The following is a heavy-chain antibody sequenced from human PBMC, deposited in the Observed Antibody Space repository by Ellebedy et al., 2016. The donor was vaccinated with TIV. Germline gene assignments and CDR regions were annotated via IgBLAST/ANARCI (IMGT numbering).Heavy chain of an antibody. V-gene: IGHV2-5*01. CDR2: IYWNDDK. D-gene: IGHD3-22*01. Sequence: SGPTLVKPTQTLTLTCTFSGFSVTASGAGVGWIRQPPGKALEWLALIYWNDDKRYSPSLESRLTVTRDTSKNQVVLRLTNMDPVDTATYYCVRTDYDSSGYYYPDYWGQGTLVTASS. CDR1: GFSVTASGAG. CDR3: VRTDYDSSGYYYPDY. J-gene: IGHJ4*02.